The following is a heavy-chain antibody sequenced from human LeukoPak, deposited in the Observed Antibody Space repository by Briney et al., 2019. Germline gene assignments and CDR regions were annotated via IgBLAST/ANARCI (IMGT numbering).Heavy chain of an antibody. CDR1: GYSFTSYW. CDR2: IYPGDSDT. D-gene: IGHD6-19*01. Sequence: GESLKISCKGSGYSFTSYWIGWVRQMPGKGLEWMGIIYPGDSDTRYSPSFQGQVTISADKSISTAYLQWSSLKASDTAMYYSARLGGYRDYYYYYGMDVWGQGTTVTVSS. CDR3: ARLGGYRDYYYYYGMDV. V-gene: IGHV5-51*01. J-gene: IGHJ6*02.